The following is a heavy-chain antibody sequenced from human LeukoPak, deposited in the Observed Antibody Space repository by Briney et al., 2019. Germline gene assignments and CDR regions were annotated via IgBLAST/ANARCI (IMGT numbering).Heavy chain of an antibody. J-gene: IGHJ4*02. D-gene: IGHD6-13*01. CDR3: ARVNGIAAANQSDY. Sequence: GASVKVSCKASGGTFSSYAISWVRQAPGQGLEWMGRIIPILGMANYAQKFQGRVTITADKSTSTAYMELSSLRSEDTAVYYCARVNGIAAANQSDYWGQGTLVTVSS. CDR1: GGTFSSYA. CDR2: IIPILGMA. V-gene: IGHV1-69*04.